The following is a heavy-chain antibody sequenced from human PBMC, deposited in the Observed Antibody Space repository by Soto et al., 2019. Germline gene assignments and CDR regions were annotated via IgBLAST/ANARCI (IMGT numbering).Heavy chain of an antibody. D-gene: IGHD6-13*01. CDR3: ARVKEKQLVRTPSYLDY. V-gene: IGHV3-30-3*01. Sequence: QVQLVESGGGVVQPGRSLRLSCAASGFTFSSYVMHWVRQAPGKGLEWVAVISYDGNNKDYADSVKGRFTISRDNSKNXXYLQMNSLRSEDTAVYYCARVKEKQLVRTPSYLDYWGQGTLVTVSS. CDR2: ISYDGNNK. CDR1: GFTFSSYV. J-gene: IGHJ4*02.